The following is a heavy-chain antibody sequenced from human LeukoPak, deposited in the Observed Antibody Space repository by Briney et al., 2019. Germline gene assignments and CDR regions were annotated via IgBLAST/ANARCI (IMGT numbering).Heavy chain of an antibody. CDR3: ASSWGMF. D-gene: IGHD3-16*01. J-gene: IGHJ4*02. CDR1: GYTLTELS. V-gene: IGHV1-69*02. CDR2: IIPILGIA. Sequence: SVKVSCKVSGYTLTELSMHWVRQAPGKGLEWMGRIIPILGIANYAQKFQGRVTITADKSTSTAYMELSSLRSEDTAVYYCASSWGMFWGQGTLVTVSS.